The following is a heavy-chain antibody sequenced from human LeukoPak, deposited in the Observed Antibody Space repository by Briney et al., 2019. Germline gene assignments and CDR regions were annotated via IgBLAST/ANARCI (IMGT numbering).Heavy chain of an antibody. Sequence: SETLSLTCIVSGGSISSYYWSWIRQPPGKGLEWIGYIYYSGSTNYNPSLKSRVTISVDTSKNQFSLKLSSVTAADTAVYYCASARVRGTYYFDYWGQGTLVTVSS. V-gene: IGHV4-59*01. J-gene: IGHJ4*02. CDR2: IYYSGST. D-gene: IGHD3-10*01. CDR1: GGSISSYY. CDR3: ASARVRGTYYFDY.